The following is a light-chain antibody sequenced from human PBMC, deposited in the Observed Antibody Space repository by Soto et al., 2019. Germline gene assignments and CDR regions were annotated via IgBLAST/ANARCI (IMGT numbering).Light chain of an antibody. CDR2: PAS. Sequence: DIQMTQSPSSLSASVGDRVTITCRASQDISNYLAWYQQKPGKVPELLIYPASTLQSGVPSRFSGSGSGTDFTLTISSRQPEDVATYYWQKYNSAPFTFGPGTKVDIK. J-gene: IGKJ3*01. CDR3: QKYNSAPFT. V-gene: IGKV1-27*01. CDR1: QDISNY.